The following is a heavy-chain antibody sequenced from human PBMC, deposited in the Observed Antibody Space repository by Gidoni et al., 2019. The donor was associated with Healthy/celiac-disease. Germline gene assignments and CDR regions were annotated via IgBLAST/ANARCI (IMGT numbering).Heavy chain of an antibody. Sequence: QVQLVESGGGVVQPGRSVRLSCAASGFAFSSYAMHWVRQAPGKGLEWVAVISYDGSNKYYADSVKGRFTISRDNSKNTLYLQMNSLRAEDTAVYYCARVRTYYYDSSGFLDAFDIWGQGTMVTVSS. J-gene: IGHJ3*02. V-gene: IGHV3-30-3*01. CDR3: ARVRTYYYDSSGFLDAFDI. CDR2: ISYDGSNK. D-gene: IGHD3-22*01. CDR1: GFAFSSYA.